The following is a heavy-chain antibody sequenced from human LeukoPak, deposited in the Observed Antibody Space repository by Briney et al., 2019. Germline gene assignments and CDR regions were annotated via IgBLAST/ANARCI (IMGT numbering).Heavy chain of an antibody. J-gene: IGHJ4*02. CDR3: ARDGDSSGYYRYHFDY. D-gene: IGHD3-22*01. Sequence: GGSLRLSCGASGFTFSDYYMNWIRQAPGKGLEWVSSISGTGSSTYYADSVRGRFTISRDNVRNSLYLQMNSLRVEDTAVYYCARDGDSSGYYRYHFDYWGQGTLVTVSS. CDR1: GFTFSDYY. CDR2: ISGTGSST. V-gene: IGHV3-11*01.